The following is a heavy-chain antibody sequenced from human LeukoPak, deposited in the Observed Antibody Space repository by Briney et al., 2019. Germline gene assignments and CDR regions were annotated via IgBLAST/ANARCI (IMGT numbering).Heavy chain of an antibody. CDR2: INPNSGGT. CDR1: GYTFTGYY. Sequence: GASVKVSCKASGYTFTGYYMHWVRQAPGQGLEWMGWINPNSGGTNSAQKFQGRVTMTRDTSISTAYMELSRLRSDDTAVYCCARGYCSGGDCYESDYWGQGTLVTVSS. D-gene: IGHD2-15*01. CDR3: ARGYCSGGDCYESDY. V-gene: IGHV1-2*02. J-gene: IGHJ4*02.